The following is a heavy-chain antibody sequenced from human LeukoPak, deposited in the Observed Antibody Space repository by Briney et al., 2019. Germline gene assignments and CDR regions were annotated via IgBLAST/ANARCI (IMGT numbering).Heavy chain of an antibody. J-gene: IGHJ4*02. V-gene: IGHV3-23*01. D-gene: IGHD2-2*01. CDR1: GLTFSSYA. CDR3: AKDVGVVPAAIDY. CDR2: VYSSGVST. Sequence: GGSLRLSCAASGLTFSSYAMSWVRQAPGKGLEWVSGVYSSGVSTYYADSVKGRFTISRDNSKNTLYLQMNSLRAEDTAVYYCAKDVGVVPAAIDYWGQGTLVTVSS.